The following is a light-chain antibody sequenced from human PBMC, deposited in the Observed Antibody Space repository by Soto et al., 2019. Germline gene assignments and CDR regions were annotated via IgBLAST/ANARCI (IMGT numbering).Light chain of an antibody. CDR1: QSVGSA. CDR3: QQYKNWPPLT. V-gene: IGKV3-15*01. Sequence: EIVMTQSPATLSVSPGETATLSRRASQSVGSAVAWYQHKPGQAPRLLIVAASIRATGVPGSFSGGGSGTEFTLTISSLQSEDFAVYYCQQYKNWPPLTFGGGTTVEIK. CDR2: AAS. J-gene: IGKJ4*01.